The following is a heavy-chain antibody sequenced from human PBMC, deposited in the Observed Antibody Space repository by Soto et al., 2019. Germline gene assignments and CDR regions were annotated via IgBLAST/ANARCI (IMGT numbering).Heavy chain of an antibody. J-gene: IGHJ4*02. CDR2: ISDTGGST. V-gene: IGHV3-23*01. CDR3: AEDRASDVMVPADIFDS. Sequence: GGSLRLSCAASGFTFSSCAMSWVRQAPGTGLEWVSAISDTGGSTYYADSVKGRFTISRDNSKNTLYLQMSSLRAEDTAVYYCAEDRASDVMVPADIFDSWGQGTPVTVSS. D-gene: IGHD2-2*01. CDR1: GFTFSSCA.